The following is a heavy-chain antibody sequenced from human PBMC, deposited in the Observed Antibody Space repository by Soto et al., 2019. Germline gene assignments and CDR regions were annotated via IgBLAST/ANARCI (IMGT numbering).Heavy chain of an antibody. D-gene: IGHD1-26*01. J-gene: IGHJ4*02. CDR3: ARCQVGTTIVFHS. V-gene: IGHV4-39*01. CDR2: FYHRGKT. Sequence: SETLSLTCNVSGGSISGTSDYWGWARQPPGMGREWIGSFYHRGKTYYNPSLKSRVIISVDTYKSQFSLKLTYVTAADTAVYYCARCQVGTTIVFHSWAQG. CDR1: GGSISGTSDY.